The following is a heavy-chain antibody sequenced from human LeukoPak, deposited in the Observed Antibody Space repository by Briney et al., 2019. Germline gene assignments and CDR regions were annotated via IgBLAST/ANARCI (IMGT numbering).Heavy chain of an antibody. CDR1: GGSISSGGYY. CDR2: IYYSGST. V-gene: IGHV4-61*08. CDR3: ARGTYASMDV. Sequence: KSSETLSVTCTVSGGSISSGGYYWSWIRQHPGKGLEWIGYIYYSGSTNYNPSLKSRVTISVDTSKNQFSLKLSSVTAADTAVYYCARGTYASMDVWGQGTTVTVSS. D-gene: IGHD4-17*01. J-gene: IGHJ6*02.